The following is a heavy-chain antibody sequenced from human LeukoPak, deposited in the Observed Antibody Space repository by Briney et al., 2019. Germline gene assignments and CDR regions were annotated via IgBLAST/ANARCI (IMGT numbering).Heavy chain of an antibody. CDR1: GGSISSSSYY. CDR3: ARGPMVVAANHYYYGMDV. D-gene: IGHD2-15*01. J-gene: IGHJ6*02. V-gene: IGHV4-39*07. CDR2: IYYSGST. Sequence: MPSEALSLTCTVSGGSISSSSYYWGWIRQPPGKGLEWIGSIYYSGSTYYNPSLKSRVTISVDTSKNQFSLKLSSVTAADTAVYYCARGPMVVAANHYYYGMDVWGQGTTVTVSS.